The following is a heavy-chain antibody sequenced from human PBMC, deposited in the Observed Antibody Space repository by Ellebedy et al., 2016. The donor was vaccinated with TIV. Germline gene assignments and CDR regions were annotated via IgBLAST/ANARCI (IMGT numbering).Heavy chain of an antibody. CDR3: ARDLAGGSGRFDP. V-gene: IGHV4-59*01. CDR2: IYYSGST. J-gene: IGHJ5*02. CDR1: GGSISNYY. Sequence: MPSETLSLTCIVSGGSISNYYWSWIRQPPGKGLEWIGSIYYSGSTNYNPSLKSRVIISVETSKNQFSLKLNSVTAADTAVYYCARDLAGGSGRFDPWGQGTLVTVSS. D-gene: IGHD3-10*01.